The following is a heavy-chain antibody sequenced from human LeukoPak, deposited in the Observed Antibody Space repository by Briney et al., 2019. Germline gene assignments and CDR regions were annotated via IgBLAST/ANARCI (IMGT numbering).Heavy chain of an antibody. CDR1: GFTFDDFA. CDR2: VSWNSGSI. V-gene: IGHV3-9*01. Sequence: GGSLRLSCAASGFTFDDFAVHWVRQAPGKGLEWVSGVSWNSGSIAYADSVKGRFTISRDSAKNSLYLQMNSLRAEDTALYYCAKDPSSGWYNYFFDYWGQGTLVTVSS. D-gene: IGHD6-19*01. J-gene: IGHJ4*02. CDR3: AKDPSSGWYNYFFDY.